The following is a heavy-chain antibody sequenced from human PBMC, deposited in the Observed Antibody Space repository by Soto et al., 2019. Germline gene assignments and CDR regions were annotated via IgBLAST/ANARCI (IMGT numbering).Heavy chain of an antibody. CDR2: ISSSSSYI. J-gene: IGHJ4*02. Sequence: EVQLVESGGGLVKPGGSLRLSCAASGFTFSSYSMNWVRQAPGKGLEWVSSISSSSSYIYYADSVKGRFTISRDNAKNSLYLQMNSLRAEDTAVYYCARDKRDIVVVPAAIHSSDDTFDSWGQGTLVTVSS. D-gene: IGHD2-2*02. CDR3: ARDKRDIVVVPAAIHSSDDTFDS. CDR1: GFTFSSYS. V-gene: IGHV3-21*01.